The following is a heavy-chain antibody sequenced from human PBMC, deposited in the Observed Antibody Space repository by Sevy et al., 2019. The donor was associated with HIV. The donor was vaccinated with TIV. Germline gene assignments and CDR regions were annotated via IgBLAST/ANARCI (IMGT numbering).Heavy chain of an antibody. CDR3: ARLRWFGELSLGV. CDR1: GYTFTGYY. V-gene: IGHV1-2*06. J-gene: IGHJ4*02. Sequence: ASVKVSCKASGYTFTGYYMHWVRQAPGQGLEWMGRINPNSGGTNYAQTFQCRVTMTRDTSISTAYMELSRLRSDDTAVYYCARLRWFGELSLGVWGQGTLVTVSS. CDR2: INPNSGGT. D-gene: IGHD3-10*01.